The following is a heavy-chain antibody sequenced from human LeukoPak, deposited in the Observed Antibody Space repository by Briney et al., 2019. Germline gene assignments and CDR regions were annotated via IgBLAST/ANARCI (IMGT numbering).Heavy chain of an antibody. V-gene: IGHV1-24*01. D-gene: IGHD5-24*01. Sequence: ASVKVSCKVSGYTLTELSMHWVRQAPGKGLEWMGGFDPEDGETIYAQKFQGRVTMTEDTSTDTAYMELSSLRAEDTAVYYCARDLRPGQRWLQFNDAFDIWGQGTMVTVSS. J-gene: IGHJ3*02. CDR1: GYTLTELS. CDR2: FDPEDGET. CDR3: ARDLRPGQRWLQFNDAFDI.